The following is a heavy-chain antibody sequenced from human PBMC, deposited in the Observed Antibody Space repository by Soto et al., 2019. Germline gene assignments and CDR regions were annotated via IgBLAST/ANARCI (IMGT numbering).Heavy chain of an antibody. D-gene: IGHD2-2*01. CDR1: GFTFSNAW. CDR2: IKSKTDGGTT. Sequence: EVQLVESGGGLVKPGGSLRLSCAASGFTFSNAWMNWVRQAPGKGLEWVGRIKSKTDGGTTDYAAPVKGRFTISRDDSKNTLYLQMNSLKTEDTAVYYCTTDIVVVPGAHYYYYGMDVWGQGTTVTVSS. CDR3: TTDIVVVPGAHYYYYGMDV. V-gene: IGHV3-15*07. J-gene: IGHJ6*02.